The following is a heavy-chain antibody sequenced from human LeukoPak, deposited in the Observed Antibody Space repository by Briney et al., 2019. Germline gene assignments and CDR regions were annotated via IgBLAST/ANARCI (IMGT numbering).Heavy chain of an antibody. CDR2: IRSNSDGGTT. J-gene: IGHJ4*02. D-gene: IGHD3-22*01. Sequence: GGSLRLSCATSGFSFSNAWMNWVRQAPGKGLEWVGRIRSNSDGGTTDYAAPVKGRFTISTDDSKNTLFLQMNSLKTEDTAVYYCTTATYYYDSSGYYLLRYFDYWGQGTLVTVSS. CDR3: TTATYYYDSSGYYLLRYFDY. CDR1: GFSFSNAW. V-gene: IGHV3-15*07.